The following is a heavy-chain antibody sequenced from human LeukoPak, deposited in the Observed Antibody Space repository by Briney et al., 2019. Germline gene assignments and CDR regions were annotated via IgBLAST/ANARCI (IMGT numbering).Heavy chain of an antibody. J-gene: IGHJ4*02. CDR2: INGDGSTT. CDR3: ATGNYYDSRGYYTFGH. Sequence: GGSLRLSCAASGFAFNKYWMHWVRQAPGKGLVWVSRINGDGSTTSYADSVRGGFTISRDNAKNTLYLQMSSLRAEDTAVYYCATGNYYDSRGYYTFGHWGQGTLVTVSS. CDR1: GFAFNKYW. V-gene: IGHV3-74*01. D-gene: IGHD3-22*01.